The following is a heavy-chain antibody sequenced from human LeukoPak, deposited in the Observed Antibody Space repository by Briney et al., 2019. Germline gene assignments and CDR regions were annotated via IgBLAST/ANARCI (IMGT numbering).Heavy chain of an antibody. J-gene: IGHJ4*02. CDR3: ARGTLRWNYAD. CDR2: ISRNGGRT. Sequence: GGSLRLSCAASGFTFSSYAMHWVRQAPGKGLEYVSAISRNGGRTYYANSVKGRFTISRDNSKNTLYLQMGSLRAEDMAVYYCARGTLRWNYADWGQGTLVTVSS. D-gene: IGHD1-7*01. CDR1: GFTFSSYA. V-gene: IGHV3-64*01.